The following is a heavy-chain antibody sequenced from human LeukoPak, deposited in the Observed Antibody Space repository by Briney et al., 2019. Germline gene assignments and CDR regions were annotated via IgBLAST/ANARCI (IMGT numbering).Heavy chain of an antibody. J-gene: IGHJ3*02. CDR1: GGTFSSYA. D-gene: IGHD3-3*01. CDR3: ASPLFGYYDFWSGYYDAFDI. V-gene: IGHV1-69*04. CDR2: IIPILGIA. Sequence: SVEVSCKASGGTFSSYAISWVRQAPGQGLEWMGRIIPILGIANYAQKFQGRVTITADKSTSTAYMELSSLRSEDTAVYYCASPLFGYYDFWSGYYDAFDIWGQGTMVTVSS.